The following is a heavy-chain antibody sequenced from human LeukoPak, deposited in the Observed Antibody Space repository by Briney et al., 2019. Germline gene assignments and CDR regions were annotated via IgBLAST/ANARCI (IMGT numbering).Heavy chain of an antibody. CDR2: IVNGGTIK. CDR3: AKARTDMFSLSWFDY. CDR1: GFTFSSYE. J-gene: IGHJ4*02. V-gene: IGHV3-48*03. D-gene: IGHD3-10*02. Sequence: GGSLRLSWASSGFTFSSYEMNWVRHAPGRGLEWVSFIVNGGTIKYYAESVTRRFAISRDNARNSLYLQRNSLRAEDTAVYYCAKARTDMFSLSWFDYWGQGTLVTVSS.